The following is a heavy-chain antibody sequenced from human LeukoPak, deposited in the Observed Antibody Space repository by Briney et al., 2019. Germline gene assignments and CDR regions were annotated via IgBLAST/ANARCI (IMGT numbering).Heavy chain of an antibody. CDR3: AREFFAGYSSSWYVRDYYYYYYMDV. V-gene: IGHV1-2*02. Sequence: ASVKVSCKASGYTFTGYYMNWVRQAPGQGLEWMGWINPNSGGTNYAQKFQGRVTMTRDTSINTAYMELSRLRSDDTAVYYCAREFFAGYSSSWYVRDYYYYYYMDVWGKGTTVTVSS. CDR1: GYTFTGYY. J-gene: IGHJ6*03. CDR2: INPNSGGT. D-gene: IGHD6-13*01.